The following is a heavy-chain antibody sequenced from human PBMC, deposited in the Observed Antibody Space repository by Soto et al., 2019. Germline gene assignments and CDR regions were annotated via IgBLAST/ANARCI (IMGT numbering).Heavy chain of an antibody. J-gene: IGHJ4*02. Sequence: GGSVRLCFSASGFTFSSYAMIWFRHAPGEVLDXVSATSGDSGSPHYADSVKGRFTISRDNSKKTLYLQMNSLRAEDTAVYYCAIPSGLTVTGPDYWGQGTLVTVSS. CDR2: TSGDSGSP. D-gene: IGHD6-19*01. CDR3: AIPSGLTVTGPDY. V-gene: IGHV3-23*01. CDR1: GFTFSSYA.